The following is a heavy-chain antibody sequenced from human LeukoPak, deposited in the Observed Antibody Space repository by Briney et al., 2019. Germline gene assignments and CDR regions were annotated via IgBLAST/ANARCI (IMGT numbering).Heavy chain of an antibody. J-gene: IGHJ4*02. CDR2: IKHDGSEK. CDR1: GFIFTNYF. Sequence: GGSLILSCAASGFIFTNYFMSWVRQAPGKGLEWVASIKHDGSEKYYVDSVRGRFTISRDNTMNSLYLQMSGLRAEDTAVYYCATDRGWRTSGYYLYYFEYWGQGTLVTYSS. D-gene: IGHD3-3*01. V-gene: IGHV3-7*01. CDR3: ATDRGWRTSGYYLYYFEY.